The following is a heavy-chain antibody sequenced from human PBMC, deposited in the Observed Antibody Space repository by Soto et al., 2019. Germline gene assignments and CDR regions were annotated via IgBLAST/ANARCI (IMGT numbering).Heavy chain of an antibody. CDR1: GFTVSSNY. V-gene: IGHV3-66*01. Sequence: GGSLRLSCAASGFTVSSNYMSWVRQAPGKGLEWVSVIYSGGSTYYADSVKGRFTISRDNSKNTLYLQMNSLRAEDTAVYYCARDFQYSSSRSTSDYWGQGTLVTVSS. J-gene: IGHJ4*02. CDR3: ARDFQYSSSRSTSDY. D-gene: IGHD6-13*01. CDR2: IYSGGST.